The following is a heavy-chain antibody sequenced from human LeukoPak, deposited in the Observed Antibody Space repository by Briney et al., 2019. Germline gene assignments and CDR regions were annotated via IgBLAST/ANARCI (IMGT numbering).Heavy chain of an antibody. V-gene: IGHV4-59*01. J-gene: IGHJ1*01. CDR2: IYYSGST. D-gene: IGHD3-10*01. CDR1: GGSISSYY. CDR3: AKDGDGSGSPPLIEH. Sequence: SETLSLTCTVSGGSISSYYWSWIRQPPGKGLEWIGYIYYSGSTNYNPSLKSRVTISVDTSKNQFSLKLSSVTAADTAVYYCAKDGDGSGSPPLIEHWGQGTLVTVSS.